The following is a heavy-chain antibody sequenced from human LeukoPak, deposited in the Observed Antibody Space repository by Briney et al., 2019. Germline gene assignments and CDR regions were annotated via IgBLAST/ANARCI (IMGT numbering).Heavy chain of an antibody. Sequence: PGGSLRLSCAASGFTFSSYAMSWVRQAPGKGLEWVSAISGSGGSIYYADSVKGRFTISRDNRENTLYLQMNSLRAEDTAIYYCAKSPYSANSREMDVWGQGTTVTVSS. CDR2: ISGSGGSI. CDR1: GFTFSSYA. V-gene: IGHV3-23*01. J-gene: IGHJ6*02. D-gene: IGHD4/OR15-4a*01. CDR3: AKSPYSANSREMDV.